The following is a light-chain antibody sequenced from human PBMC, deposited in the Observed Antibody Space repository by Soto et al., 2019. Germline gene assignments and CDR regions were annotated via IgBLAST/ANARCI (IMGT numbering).Light chain of an antibody. V-gene: IGKV1-9*01. Sequence: IQLTQSPSSLSASVGDRVTITCRASQGISSYLAWYQQKPGKAPKFLIYAASTMQRGVPSRFSGSGSGTDFTRTISSLQPGEFATDVWQQLNSYPPTFGQGTELEIK. CDR3: QQLNSYPPT. CDR1: QGISSY. CDR2: AAS. J-gene: IGKJ2*01.